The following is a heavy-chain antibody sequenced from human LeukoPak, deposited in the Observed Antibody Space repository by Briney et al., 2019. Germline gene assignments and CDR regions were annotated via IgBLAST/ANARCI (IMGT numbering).Heavy chain of an antibody. D-gene: IGHD6-13*01. V-gene: IGHV3-33*01. CDR3: ARVSGYSGTWYVDY. Sequence: GRSLRLSCVASGFTFKSYGMHWVRQAPGKGLEWVAIIWYDGSNKYYADFVKGRFTTSRDNSKNTLYLQINSLRAVDTAVYYCARVSGYSGTWYVDYWGQGTLVTVSS. J-gene: IGHJ4*02. CDR1: GFTFKSYG. CDR2: IWYDGSNK.